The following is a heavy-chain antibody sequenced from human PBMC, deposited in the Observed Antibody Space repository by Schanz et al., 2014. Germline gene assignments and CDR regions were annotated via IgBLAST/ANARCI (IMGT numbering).Heavy chain of an antibody. Sequence: EVQLVESGGGLVQPGGSLRLSCAASGFTFSNYWMSWVRQAPGKGLEWVANIKQDGSEKYYVDSVKGRFTTSRDNSKNTMYLQMNSLRAEDTAIYYCARAGVRFMEWMPLDSWGQGTLVTVSA. D-gene: IGHD3-3*01. V-gene: IGHV3-7*01. CDR2: IKQDGSEK. CDR3: ARAGVRFMEWMPLDS. CDR1: GFTFSNYW. J-gene: IGHJ4*02.